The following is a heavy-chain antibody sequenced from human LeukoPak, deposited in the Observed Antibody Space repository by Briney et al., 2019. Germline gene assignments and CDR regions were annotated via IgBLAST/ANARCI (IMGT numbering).Heavy chain of an antibody. J-gene: IGHJ6*03. CDR1: GGSISSYY. CDR2: IYYSGST. V-gene: IGHV4-59*01. D-gene: IGHD3-22*01. Sequence: SETLSLTCTVSGGSISSYYWSWIRQPPGKGLEWIGYIYYSGSTNYNPSPKSRVTISVDTSKNQFSLKLNSVTAADTAVYYCARSSEGRYYYDSSGYSYYYYYMDVWGKGTTVTISS. CDR3: ARSSEGRYYYDSSGYSYYYYYMDV.